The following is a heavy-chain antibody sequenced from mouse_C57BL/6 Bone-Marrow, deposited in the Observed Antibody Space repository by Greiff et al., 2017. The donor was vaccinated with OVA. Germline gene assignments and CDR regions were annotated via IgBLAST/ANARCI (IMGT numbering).Heavy chain of an antibody. D-gene: IGHD2-4*01. CDR2: IDPSDSYT. J-gene: IGHJ4*01. CDR1: GYTFTSYW. V-gene: IGHV1-50*01. CDR3: ARERGLRRTGAMDY. Sequence: QVQLQQPGAELVKPGASVKLSCKASGYTFTSYWMQWVKQRPGQGLEWIGEIDPSDSYTNYNQQFKGKATLTVDTSSSPAYMQLSSLTSEYSAVYYGARERGLRRTGAMDYWGQGTSVTVSS.